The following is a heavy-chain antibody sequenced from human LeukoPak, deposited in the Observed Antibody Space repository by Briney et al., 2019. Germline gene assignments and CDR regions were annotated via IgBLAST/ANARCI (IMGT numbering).Heavy chain of an antibody. D-gene: IGHD5-24*01. Sequence: PSETLSLTCAVYXXXXSXYXXXWXRXXXXXXXXXXXEINHSGSTNYNPYLKSRVTISVDTSKNQFSLKLSSVTAADTAVYYCARGGSRDGYNYSFDYWGQGTLVTVSS. V-gene: IGHV4-34*01. J-gene: IGHJ4*02. CDR1: XXXXSXYX. CDR3: ARGGSRDGYNYSFDY. CDR2: INHSGST.